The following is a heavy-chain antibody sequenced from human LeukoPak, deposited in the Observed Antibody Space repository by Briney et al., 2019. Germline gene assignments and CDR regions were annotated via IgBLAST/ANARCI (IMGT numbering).Heavy chain of an antibody. V-gene: IGHV3-23*01. CDR3: AKDPFNWNPRFFFEY. Sequence: GGSLRLSCVASGFDFSNYAMSWVRQAPGKGLEWVSTVTGGHITYYADSVKSRFTISRDESKNTLYLQMDSLTAEDTAMYYCAKDPFNWNPRFFFEYWGQGTLVTVAS. CDR1: GFDFSNYA. J-gene: IGHJ4*02. CDR2: VTGGHIT. D-gene: IGHD1-20*01.